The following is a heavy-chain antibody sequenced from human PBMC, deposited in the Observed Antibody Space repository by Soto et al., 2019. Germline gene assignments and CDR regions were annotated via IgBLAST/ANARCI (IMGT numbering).Heavy chain of an antibody. CDR2: IFWTNDV. J-gene: IGHJ4*02. D-gene: IGHD6-19*01. CDR3: THRRDVYSGSVAEFDY. V-gene: IGHV2-5*01. Sequence: QITLKDSGPTLVKPTQTLTLTCTLSGFSLRSPGVGVGWIRQTPGKALEWLALIFWTNDVRYSPSLRSSLTITTDTSKNQVVITMTNVDPVDTGTYYCTHRRDVYSGSVAEFDYWGQGTLVSVSS. CDR1: GFSLRSPGVG.